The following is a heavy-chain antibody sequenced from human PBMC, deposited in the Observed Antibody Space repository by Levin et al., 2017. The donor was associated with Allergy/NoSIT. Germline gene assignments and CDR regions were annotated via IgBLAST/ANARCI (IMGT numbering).Heavy chain of an antibody. CDR3: ARDSTTIAAAGTDY. J-gene: IGHJ4*02. Sequence: GESLKISCAASGFTFSSYWMHWVRQAPGKGLVWVSRINSDGSSTSYADSVKGRFTISRDNAKNTLYLQMNSLRAEDTAVYYCARDSTTIAAAGTDYWGQGTLVTVSS. CDR2: INSDGSST. D-gene: IGHD6-13*01. CDR1: GFTFSSYW. V-gene: IGHV3-74*01.